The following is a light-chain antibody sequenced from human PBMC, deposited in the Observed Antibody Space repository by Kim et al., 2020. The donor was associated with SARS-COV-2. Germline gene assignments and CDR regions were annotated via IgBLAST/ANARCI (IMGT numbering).Light chain of an antibody. V-gene: IGKV3-20*01. CDR2: GAS. CDR1: QSVSSNY. Sequence: SPGERATLSCRASQSVSSNYLAWYQRKPGQAPRLLIYGASNRATDIPDRFSGSGSGTDFILTISSLGPEDFAVYYCHQYAAPPRTFGQGTKVDIK. J-gene: IGKJ1*01. CDR3: HQYAAPPRT.